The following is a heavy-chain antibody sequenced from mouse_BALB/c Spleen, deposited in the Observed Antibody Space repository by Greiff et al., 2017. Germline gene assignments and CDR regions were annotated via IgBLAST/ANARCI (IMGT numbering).Heavy chain of an antibody. CDR2: IYPYNGGT. D-gene: IGHD2-3*01. CDR3: ARYDGYYSIFDY. J-gene: IGHJ2*01. CDR1: GYTFTDYN. V-gene: IGHV1S29*02. Sequence: EVQLVESGPELVKPGASVKISCKASGYTFTDYNMHWVKQSHGKSLEWIGYIYPYNGGTGYNQKFKSKATLTVDNSSSTAYMELRSLTSEDSAVYYCARYDGYYSIFDYWGQGTTLTVSS.